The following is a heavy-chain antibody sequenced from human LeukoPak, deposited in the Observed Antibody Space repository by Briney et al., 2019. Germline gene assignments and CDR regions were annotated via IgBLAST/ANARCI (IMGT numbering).Heavy chain of an antibody. J-gene: IGHJ4*02. Sequence: GGSLRLSCAASGFTFSSYSMNWVRQAPGRGLEWVSSISSTTSYIYYADSVRGRFTISRDNAKNSLYLQMNSLRAEDTAVYYCAKNSGYGAKFPFDYWGQGTLVTVSS. CDR2: ISSTTSYI. CDR1: GFTFSSYS. D-gene: IGHD5-12*01. V-gene: IGHV3-21*01. CDR3: AKNSGYGAKFPFDY.